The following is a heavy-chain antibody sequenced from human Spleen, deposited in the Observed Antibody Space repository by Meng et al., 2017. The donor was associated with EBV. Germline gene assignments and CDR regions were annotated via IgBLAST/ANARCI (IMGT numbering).Heavy chain of an antibody. V-gene: IGHV1-69*01. D-gene: IGHD6-13*01. Sequence: QGWLVQSGAEVKKAGSSVKVSCEVSGGTFSNYAISWVRQAPGQGLEWMGEIIPLFGTVIYAQTMQDRVTITADESTKTAHMELNSLRFGDTAVYYCARDREGAAAGTLGYWGQGTLVTVSS. CDR3: ARDREGAAAGTLGY. J-gene: IGHJ4*02. CDR1: GGTFSNYA. CDR2: IIPLFGTV.